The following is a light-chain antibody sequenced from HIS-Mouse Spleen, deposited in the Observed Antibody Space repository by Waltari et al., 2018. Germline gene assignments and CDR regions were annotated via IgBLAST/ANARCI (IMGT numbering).Light chain of an antibody. CDR2: QDS. CDR1: KSGAKS. J-gene: IGLJ2*01. CDR3: QAWDSSTDVV. Sequence: SYELTQPPSVSVSPGQTASITCSGDKSGAKSACWYQQQPGQSPVLVIYQDSKRPSGIPERFSGSNSGNTATLTISGTQAMDEADYYCQAWDSSTDVVFGGGTKLTVL. V-gene: IGLV3-1*01.